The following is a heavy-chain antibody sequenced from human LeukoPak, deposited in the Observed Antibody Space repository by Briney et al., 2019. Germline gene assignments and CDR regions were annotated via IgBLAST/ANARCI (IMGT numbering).Heavy chain of an antibody. V-gene: IGHV4-4*07. CDR1: GGTIDTYY. D-gene: IGHD7-27*01. J-gene: IGHJ4*02. Sequence: SETLSLTCTVSGGTIDTYYWSWIRQPAGKELEWIGRIFTTGGANYNPSLKSRVTMSLDTSKNLFSPKLNSVTAADTAVYYCVRDGPSWGLLWGQGALVTVSS. CDR2: IFTTGGA. CDR3: VRDGPSWGLL.